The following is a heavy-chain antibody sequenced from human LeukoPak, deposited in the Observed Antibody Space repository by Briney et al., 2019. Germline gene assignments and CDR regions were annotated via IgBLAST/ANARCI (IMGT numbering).Heavy chain of an antibody. D-gene: IGHD1-7*01. CDR2: IYTSGST. CDR1: GGSISSYY. V-gene: IGHV4-4*07. CDR3: ARVPGTITGTTYWFDP. Sequence: SETLSLTCTVSGGSISSYYWSWIRQPAGKGLEWIGRIYTSGSTNYNPSLKSRVTMSVGTSKNQFSLKLSSVTAADTAVYYCARVPGTITGTTYWFDPWGQGTLVTVSS. J-gene: IGHJ5*02.